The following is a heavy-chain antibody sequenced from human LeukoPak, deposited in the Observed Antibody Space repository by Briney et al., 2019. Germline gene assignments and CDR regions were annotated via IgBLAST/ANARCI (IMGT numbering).Heavy chain of an antibody. D-gene: IGHD1-26*01. CDR2: IYYSGST. CDR1: GGSISSSSYS. CDR3: ARRSESGSFDY. Sequence: NPSETLSLTCTVSGGSISSSSYSWGWIRQPPGKGLEWIGSIYYSGSTYYNPSLKSRVTISVDTSKNQFSLKLSSVTAADTAVYYCARRSESGSFDYWGQGTLVTVSS. J-gene: IGHJ4*02. V-gene: IGHV4-39*01.